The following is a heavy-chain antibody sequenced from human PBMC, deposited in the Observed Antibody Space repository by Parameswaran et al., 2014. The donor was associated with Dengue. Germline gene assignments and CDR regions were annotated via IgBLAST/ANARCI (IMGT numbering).Heavy chain of an antibody. CDR2: INHSGST. CDR1: GGSFSGYY. V-gene: IGHV4-34*01. D-gene: IGHD3-9*01. J-gene: IGHJ4*02. Sequence: ASETLSLTCAVYGGSFSGYYWSWIRQPPGKGLEWIGEINHSGSTNYNPSLKSRVTISVDTSKNQFSLKLSSVTAADTAVYYCARGLGYYDILTGYYPRRYYFDYWGQGTWSPSPQ. CDR3: ARGLGYYDILTGYYPRRYYFDY.